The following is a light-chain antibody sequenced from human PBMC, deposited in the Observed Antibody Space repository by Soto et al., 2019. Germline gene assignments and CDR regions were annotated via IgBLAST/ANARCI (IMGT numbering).Light chain of an antibody. V-gene: IGLV1-44*01. CDR1: SSNIGTNT. CDR2: SNN. J-gene: IGLJ2*01. CDR3: AAWDDSLNVYVV. Sequence: QSVLTQPPSASGTPGQRVTISCSGSSSNIGTNTVNWYQQLPGTAHKLLIYSNNQRPSGVPDRFSASKSGTSASLAISGLQSEDEADYYCAAWDDSLNVYVVFGGGTKLTVL.